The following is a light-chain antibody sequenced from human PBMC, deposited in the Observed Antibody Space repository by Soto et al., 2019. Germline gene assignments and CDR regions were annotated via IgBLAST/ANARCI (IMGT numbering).Light chain of an antibody. CDR3: QQSLNPKT. CDR2: GAS. V-gene: IGKV3D-15*01. CDR1: QSVSSN. J-gene: IGKJ1*01. Sequence: EIVMTQSPATLSVSPGERAALSCRASQSVSSNLAWYQQKPGQAPRLLIYGASSRATGIPDRFSGSGSGTDFTRTISRLEPEDFAGYYCQQSLNPKTLGQGTKVDI.